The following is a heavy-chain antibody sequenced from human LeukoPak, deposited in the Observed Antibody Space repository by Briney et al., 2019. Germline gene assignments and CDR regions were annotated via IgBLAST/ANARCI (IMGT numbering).Heavy chain of an antibody. V-gene: IGHV4-59*01. CDR2: LFFNVGP. J-gene: IGHJ4*02. CDR3: ARGRKYTSGYRVTELGSGYSDY. CDR1: GDSISRFH. Sequence: PSETLSLTCAVSGDSISRFHWSWIRQPPGKGLEWVGYLFFNVGPNYNPSLKSRGTISLDTSKNQFSLKLSSVTAADTAVYYCARGRKYTSGYRVTELGSGYSDYWGQGTLVTVSS. D-gene: IGHD5-18*01.